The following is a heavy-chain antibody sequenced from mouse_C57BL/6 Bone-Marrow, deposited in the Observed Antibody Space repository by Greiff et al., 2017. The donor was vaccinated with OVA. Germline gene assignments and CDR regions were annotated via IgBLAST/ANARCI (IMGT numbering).Heavy chain of an antibody. Sequence: QVQLQQSGAELARPGASVKLSCKASGYTFTSYGISWVKQRTGQGLEWIGESYPRSGNTYYNEKFKGKATLTADKSSSTAYMELRSLTSEDSAVYFCAKIYYDYDGYWGQGTTLTVSS. V-gene: IGHV1-81*01. J-gene: IGHJ2*01. CDR2: SYPRSGNT. CDR3: AKIYYDYDGY. D-gene: IGHD2-4*01. CDR1: GYTFTSYG.